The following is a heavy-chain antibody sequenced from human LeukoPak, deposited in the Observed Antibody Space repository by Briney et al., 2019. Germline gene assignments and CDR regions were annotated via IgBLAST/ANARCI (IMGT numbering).Heavy chain of an antibody. CDR2: TFYRSDWFH. V-gene: IGHV6-1*01. CDR3: ARDLSLCSGSNCFYYFDS. J-gene: IGHJ4*02. CDR1: GHTVSCDNAA. D-gene: IGHD3-22*01. Sequence: SHPLPHIYSISGHTVSCDNAAWHWITQSPSRGLEWLRRTFYRSDWFHDYAVSVRGRININADASKNAFSLQLNSVTPEDTAVYYCARDLSLCSGSNCFYYFDSWGQGTLVTVSS.